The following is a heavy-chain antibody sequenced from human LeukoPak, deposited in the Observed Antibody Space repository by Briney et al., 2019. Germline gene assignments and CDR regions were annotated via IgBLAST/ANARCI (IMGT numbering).Heavy chain of an antibody. V-gene: IGHV3-48*04. CDR2: ISSSSSTI. CDR3: ARGQATTVTYNWFDP. J-gene: IGHJ5*02. D-gene: IGHD4-17*01. Sequence: GGSLRLSCAASGFTFSSYAMSWVRQAPGKGLEWVSYISSSSSTIYYADSVKGRFTISRDNAKNSLYLQMNSLRAEDTAVYYCARGQATTVTYNWFDPWGQGTLVTVSS. CDR1: GFTFSSYA.